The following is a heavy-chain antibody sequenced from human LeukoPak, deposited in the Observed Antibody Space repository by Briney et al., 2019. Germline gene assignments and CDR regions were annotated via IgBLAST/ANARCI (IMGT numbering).Heavy chain of an antibody. CDR3: AKGPIGLAGKFDF. D-gene: IGHD6-19*01. CDR1: GFTFINYA. J-gene: IGHJ4*02. V-gene: IGHV3-23*01. CDR2: ISYDGLTT. Sequence: GGSLRLSCAASGFTFINYAMNWVRQAPGKGLVWVSAISYDGLTTYYADSVRGRFTISRDNSRNTLYLQMSSLRAEDTAVYYCAKGPIGLAGKFDFWGQGTLATVSS.